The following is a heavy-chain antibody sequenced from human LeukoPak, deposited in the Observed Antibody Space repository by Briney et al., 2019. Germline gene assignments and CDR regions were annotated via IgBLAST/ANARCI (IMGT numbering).Heavy chain of an antibody. CDR1: GFTFSNFP. D-gene: IGHD2-21*01. CDR3: ARGASVVVVSAYNWFAP. CDR2: ISYDGSKK. J-gene: IGHJ5*02. V-gene: IGHV3-30*01. Sequence: GGSLRLSCAASGFTFSNFPMHWVRQAPGKGLEWVAFISYDGSKKYYADSVKDRFTISRDNSKNTLYLQMNSLRAEDTAVYYCARGASVVVVSAYNWFAPWGQGTLVTVSS.